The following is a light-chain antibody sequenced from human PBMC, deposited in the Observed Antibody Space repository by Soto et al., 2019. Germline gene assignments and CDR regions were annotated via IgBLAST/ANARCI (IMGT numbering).Light chain of an antibody. CDR2: GVT. V-gene: IGLV2-14*03. J-gene: IGLJ2*01. Sequence: QSALTQPASMSGSPGQAITISCTGTSSDVGRYNYVSWYQQYSGKAPKLMIYGVTNRPSGVSDRFSGSKSGNTASLTISGLQAEDEGDYYCSSFTTSSTLIFGGGTKLTVL. CDR3: SSFTTSSTLI. CDR1: SSDVGRYNY.